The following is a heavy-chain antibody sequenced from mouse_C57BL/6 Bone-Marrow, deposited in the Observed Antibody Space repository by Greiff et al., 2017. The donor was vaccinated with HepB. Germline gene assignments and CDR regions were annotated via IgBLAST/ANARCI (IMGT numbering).Heavy chain of an antibody. J-gene: IGHJ4*01. D-gene: IGHD2-3*01. V-gene: IGHV14-4*01. CDR2: IDPENGDT. CDR3: TTVDGYYYAMDY. CDR1: GFNIKDDY. Sequence: EVMLVESGAELVRPGASVKLSCTASGFNIKDDYMHWVKQRPEQGLEWIGWIDPENGDTEYASKFQGKANITADTSSNTAYLQLSSLTSEDTAVYYCTTVDGYYYAMDYWGQGTSVTVSS.